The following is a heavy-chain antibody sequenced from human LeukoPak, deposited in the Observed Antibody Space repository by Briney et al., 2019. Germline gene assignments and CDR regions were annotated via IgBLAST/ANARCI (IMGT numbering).Heavy chain of an antibody. J-gene: IGHJ4*02. Sequence: ASVKVSCKASGGTFSSYAISWVRQAPGQGLEWMGWMNPNSGNTGYAQKFQGRVTMTRNTSISTAYMELSSLRSEDTAVYYCARGGVGDTAMVNWGQGTLVTVSS. CDR2: MNPNSGNT. V-gene: IGHV1-8*02. CDR1: GGTFSSYA. CDR3: ARGGVGDTAMVN. D-gene: IGHD5-18*01.